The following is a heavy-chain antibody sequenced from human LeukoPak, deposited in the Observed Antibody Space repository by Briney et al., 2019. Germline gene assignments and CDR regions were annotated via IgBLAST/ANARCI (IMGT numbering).Heavy chain of an antibody. Sequence: ASVKVSCKASGYTFTGYYMHWVRQAPGQGLEWMGWINPNSGNTNYAQKLQGRVTMTTDTSTSTAYMELRSLRSDDTAVYYCARHKAAMVPFDYWGQGTLVTVSS. CDR1: GYTFTGYY. V-gene: IGHV1-18*04. CDR2: INPNSGNT. D-gene: IGHD5-18*01. J-gene: IGHJ4*02. CDR3: ARHKAAMVPFDY.